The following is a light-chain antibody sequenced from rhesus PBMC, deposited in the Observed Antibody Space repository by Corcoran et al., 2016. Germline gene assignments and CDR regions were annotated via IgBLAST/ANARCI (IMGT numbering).Light chain of an antibody. Sequence: DIQMTQSPSSLSASVGDKVTITCQASQSISSWLAWYQQKPGNAPKPLIYQASSLEPWGPSRFSGSGSGTEFTLTISSLQPEDVATYYWQQYNSAPPTFGQGTKVEIK. CDR3: QQYNSAPPT. J-gene: IGKJ1*01. V-gene: IGKV1-16*01. CDR2: QAS. CDR1: QSISSW.